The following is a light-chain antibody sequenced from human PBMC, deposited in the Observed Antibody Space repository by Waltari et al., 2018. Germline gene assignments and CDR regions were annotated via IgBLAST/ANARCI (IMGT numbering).Light chain of an antibody. V-gene: IGLV2-14*03. CDR1: RRDVGGYHY. J-gene: IGLJ2*01. Sequence: QSALTQPASVSGSPGQSITIPCTRTRRDVGGYHYVSWYQQHPGKAPKLIIYDVSNRPSGVSNRFSGSKSGNTASLTISGLQAEDEADYYCSSYISSSTLELFGGGTSLTVL. CDR2: DVS. CDR3: SSYISSSTLEL.